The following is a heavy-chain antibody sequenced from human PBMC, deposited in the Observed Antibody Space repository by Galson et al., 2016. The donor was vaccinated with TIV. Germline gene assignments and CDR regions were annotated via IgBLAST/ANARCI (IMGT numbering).Heavy chain of an antibody. J-gene: IGHJ2*01. Sequence: SVKVSCKASGSIFRNYPISWVRQAPGQGLEWMGGIIPIFNIADYAQKFQGRVTITADESARTVSMELSSLRSDDTAVYYCARAGGGYHDTYWYFDLWGRGTLVTVSS. CDR1: GSIFRNYP. D-gene: IGHD3-22*01. CDR2: IIPIFNIA. CDR3: ARAGGGYHDTYWYFDL. V-gene: IGHV1-69*13.